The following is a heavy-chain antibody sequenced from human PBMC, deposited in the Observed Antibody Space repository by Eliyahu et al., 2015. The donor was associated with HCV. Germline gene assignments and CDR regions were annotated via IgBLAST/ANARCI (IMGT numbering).Heavy chain of an antibody. CDR3: ARGRGRAFDI. CDR2: IKYHGNDK. V-gene: IGHV3-30*02. Sequence: QVQLVESGGGVVQPGGSLRLSCVVSGFTFSSYGMHWVRQAPGKGLEWVAFIKYHGNDKFYRDSVKGRFSISRDDSKNTLYVQMNSLTAEDTAVYYCARGRGRAFDIWGQGTMVTVSS. J-gene: IGHJ3*02. CDR1: GFTFSSYG.